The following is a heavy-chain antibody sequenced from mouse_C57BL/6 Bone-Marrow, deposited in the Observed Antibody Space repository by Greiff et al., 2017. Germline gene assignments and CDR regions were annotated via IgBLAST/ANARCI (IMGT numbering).Heavy chain of an antibody. J-gene: IGHJ2*01. D-gene: IGHD2-4*01. CDR1: GYAFTNYL. V-gene: IGHV1-54*01. CDR2: INTGSGGT. CDR3: ARLHYDYPDY. Sequence: VKLQQSGAELVRPGTSVKVSCKASGYAFTNYLIEWVKQRPGQGLEWIGVINTGSGGTYYNEKFKGKATLTADKSSSTAYMQRSSLTSEYSAVYFCARLHYDYPDYWGQGTTLTVSS.